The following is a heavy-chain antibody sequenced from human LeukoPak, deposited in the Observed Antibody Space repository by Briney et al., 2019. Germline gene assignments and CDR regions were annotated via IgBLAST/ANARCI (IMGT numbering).Heavy chain of an antibody. D-gene: IGHD1-1*01. J-gene: IGHJ4*02. V-gene: IGHV3-64D*06. CDR1: GFTFTSHV. Sequence: GGSLRLSCSASGFTFTSHVMHWVRQAPGKGLQHYAGSVKGRFTISRDSSKNTVYLQMDSLTAEDTAVYYCVREGLERRTNFDYWGQGTLVSVSS. CDR3: VREGLERRTNFDY.